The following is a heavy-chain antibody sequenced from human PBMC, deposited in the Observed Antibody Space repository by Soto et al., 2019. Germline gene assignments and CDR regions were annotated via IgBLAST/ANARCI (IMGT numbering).Heavy chain of an antibody. CDR2: ISTYSGNT. CDR3: ARDNGYYDL. CDR1: GYPFSSYS. V-gene: IGHV1-18*04. Sequence: GXAVKVSCKTSGYPFSSYSINWVRQAPGQGLEWMAWISTYSGNTHYAERVQGRVTVTLDKSARTAFMEMRGLTSDDTAVYFCARDNGYYDLWGQGTLVTVSS. J-gene: IGHJ4*02.